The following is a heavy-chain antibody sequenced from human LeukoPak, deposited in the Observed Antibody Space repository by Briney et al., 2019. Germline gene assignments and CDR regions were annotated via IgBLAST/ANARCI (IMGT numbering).Heavy chain of an antibody. CDR1: GFTFTSFA. J-gene: IGHJ5*02. CDR2: IVVGSGNT. D-gene: IGHD2-21*01. Sequence: TSMKVSCKASGFTFTSFAIQWVRQARGQRLEWIGWIVVGSGNTKYPQKFQGRVTITRDMSTSTAYMELNSLRSEDSAVYYCAADVIPGPKGFDPWGQGTLVTVSS. V-gene: IGHV1-58*02. CDR3: AADVIPGPKGFDP.